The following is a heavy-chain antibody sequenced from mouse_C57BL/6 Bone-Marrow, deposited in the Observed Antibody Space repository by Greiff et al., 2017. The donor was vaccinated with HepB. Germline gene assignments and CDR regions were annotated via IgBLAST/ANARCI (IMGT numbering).Heavy chain of an antibody. J-gene: IGHJ4*01. Sequence: QVQLKQPGAELVRPGSSVTLSCKASGYTFTSYWMHWVKQRPIQGLEWIGNIDPSDSETPYNQNFKDKATLTVDKSSSTAYMQLSSLTSEDSAVYYCARDGSSPMDYWGQGTSVTVSS. CDR3: ARDGSSPMDY. CDR1: GYTFTSYW. D-gene: IGHD1-1*01. V-gene: IGHV1-52*01. CDR2: IDPSDSET.